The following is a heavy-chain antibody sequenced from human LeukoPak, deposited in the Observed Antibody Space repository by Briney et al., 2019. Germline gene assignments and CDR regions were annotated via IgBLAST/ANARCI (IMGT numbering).Heavy chain of an antibody. CDR1: GYTFTSYD. J-gene: IGHJ5*02. V-gene: IGHV1-8*01. D-gene: IGHD6-13*01. Sequence: GASVKVSCKASGYTFTSYDINWVRQATGQGLEWMGWMNPNSGNTGYAQKFQGRVTMTRNTSISTAYMELSSLRSEDTAVYYCARVVYSSSGYNSPQVIDPWGQGTLVTVSS. CDR3: ARVVYSSSGYNSPQVIDP. CDR2: MNPNSGNT.